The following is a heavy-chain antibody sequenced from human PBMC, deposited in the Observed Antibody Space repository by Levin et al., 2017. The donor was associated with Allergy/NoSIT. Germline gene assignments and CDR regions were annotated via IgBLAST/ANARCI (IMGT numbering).Heavy chain of an antibody. Sequence: GESLKISCAASGFTFSSYSMNWVRQAPGKGLEWVSYISSSSSTIYYADSVKGRFTISRDNAKNSLYLQMNSLRDEDTAVYYCASKKYSSSWPDAFDIWGQGTMVTVSS. J-gene: IGHJ3*02. CDR3: ASKKYSSSWPDAFDI. D-gene: IGHD6-13*01. CDR2: ISSSSSTI. CDR1: GFTFSSYS. V-gene: IGHV3-48*02.